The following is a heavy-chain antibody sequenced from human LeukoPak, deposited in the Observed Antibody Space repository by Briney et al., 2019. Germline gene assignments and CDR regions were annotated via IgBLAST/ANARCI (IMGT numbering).Heavy chain of an antibody. CDR3: AKADRPGDYYYYAMDV. J-gene: IGHJ6*02. V-gene: IGHV1-8*03. Sequence: ASVKVSCKASGYTFTSYDINWVRQATGQGLEWMGWMNPNSANTGYAQKFQGRVTITRNTSISTAYMELSSLRSEDTAVYYCAKADRPGDYYYYAMDVWGQGTTVTVSS. CDR2: MNPNSANT. D-gene: IGHD1-14*01. CDR1: GYTFTSYD.